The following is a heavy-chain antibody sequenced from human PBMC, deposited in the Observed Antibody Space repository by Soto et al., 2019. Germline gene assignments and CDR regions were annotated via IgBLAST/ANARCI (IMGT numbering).Heavy chain of an antibody. D-gene: IGHD4-17*01. J-gene: IGHJ6*02. CDR2: ISAYNGNT. CDR1: GYTFTSYG. Sequence: ASVKVSCKASGYTFTSYGISWVRQAPGQGLEWMGWISAYNGNTNYAQKLQGRVTMTTDTSTSTAYMELGSLRSDDTAVYYCARDLDYGDYGVYYGMDVWGQGTTVTVSS. V-gene: IGHV1-18*01. CDR3: ARDLDYGDYGVYYGMDV.